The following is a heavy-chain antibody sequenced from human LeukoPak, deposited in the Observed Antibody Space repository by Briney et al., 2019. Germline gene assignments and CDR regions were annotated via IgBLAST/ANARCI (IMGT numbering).Heavy chain of an antibody. CDR3: ASQDIAGARRAQDS. Sequence: SETLSLTCAVYGVSFRGFYGSWIREPPGKGVEVWGEINHCGSTNYNPSLKSRVTISVVTSKNQFSLNLSSVTAADTAVYYCASQDIAGARRAQDSWGQGTLVTVSS. CDR2: INHCGST. V-gene: IGHV4-34*01. J-gene: IGHJ4*02. D-gene: IGHD1-26*01. CDR1: GVSFRGFY.